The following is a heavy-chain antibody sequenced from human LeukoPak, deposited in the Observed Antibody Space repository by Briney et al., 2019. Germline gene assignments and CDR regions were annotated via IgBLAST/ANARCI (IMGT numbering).Heavy chain of an antibody. CDR2: INPSGGST. J-gene: IGHJ4*02. V-gene: IGHV1-46*01. CDR1: GYTFTSYY. CDR3: ARERVLVISLHY. D-gene: IGHD3-22*01. Sequence: ASVKVSCKASGYTFTSYYMHLVRQAPGQGLELMGIINPSGGSTSYSQKFQGRGTMTRDMSTRKVYMELRRLRSEDTGVYYCARERVLVISLHYWGQGPLVTVSS.